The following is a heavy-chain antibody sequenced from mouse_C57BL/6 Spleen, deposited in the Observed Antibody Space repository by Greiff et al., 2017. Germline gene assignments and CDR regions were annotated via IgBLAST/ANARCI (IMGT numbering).Heavy chain of an antibody. V-gene: IGHV1-42*01. J-gene: IGHJ1*03. D-gene: IGHD1-1*01. Sequence: EVQLQQSGPELVKPGASVKMSCKASGYSFTGYYMNWVKQSPEKSLEWIGEINPSTGGTTYNQKFKAKATLTVDKSSSTAYMQLKSLTSEDSAVYYCARRGTTVVNWYFDVWGTGTTVTVSS. CDR2: INPSTGGT. CDR3: ARRGTTVVNWYFDV. CDR1: GYSFTGYY.